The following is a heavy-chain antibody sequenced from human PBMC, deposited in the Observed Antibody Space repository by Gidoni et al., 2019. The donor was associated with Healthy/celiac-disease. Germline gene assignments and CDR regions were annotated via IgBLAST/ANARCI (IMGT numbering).Heavy chain of an antibody. Sequence: QVQLQQWGAGLLKPSETLSLTCAVYGGSFRGYSWSWIRQPPGKGLEWIGGINHSGSTNDNPPLKSRVTISVDTSKNQFSLKLSAVTAADTAVYYCARGPRIDTAMVSDGITGTTGDYWGQGTLVTVSS. CDR1: GGSFRGYS. CDR2: INHSGST. D-gene: IGHD1-7*01. J-gene: IGHJ4*02. CDR3: ARGPRIDTAMVSDGITGTTGDY. V-gene: IGHV4-34*01.